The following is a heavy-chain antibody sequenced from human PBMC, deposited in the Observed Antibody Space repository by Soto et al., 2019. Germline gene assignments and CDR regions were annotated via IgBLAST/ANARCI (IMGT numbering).Heavy chain of an antibody. CDR2: IYYDGAT. Sequence: SETLSLTCTVSGGSISHYKFFWNWIRRPPGKGLEWIGYIYYDGATYYNPSLESRITMSVDTSKNQFSLKLSSVTAADTAMYYCARDRGSRYSSGTFDSWGQGILVTVSS. J-gene: IGHJ5*01. V-gene: IGHV4-30-4*08. D-gene: IGHD3-22*01. CDR1: GGSISHYKFF. CDR3: ARDRGSRYSSGTFDS.